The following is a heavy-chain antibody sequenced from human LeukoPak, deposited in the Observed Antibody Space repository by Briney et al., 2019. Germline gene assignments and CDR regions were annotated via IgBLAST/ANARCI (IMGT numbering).Heavy chain of an antibody. J-gene: IGHJ4*02. CDR3: ARSNYDRSGYYNVHNRAKYSSDY. V-gene: IGHV1-18*04. D-gene: IGHD3-22*01. CDR2: ISTYSGNT. CDR1: GYTFTCYG. Sequence: GASVKVSCKASGYTFTCYGISWVRQAPGQGLVWMGWISTYSGNTNYAQKVQGRVTMSTDNSKSTAYLQMKSLRVDDTAVYYCARSNYDRSGYYNVHNRAKYSSDYWGKGTLVTVSS.